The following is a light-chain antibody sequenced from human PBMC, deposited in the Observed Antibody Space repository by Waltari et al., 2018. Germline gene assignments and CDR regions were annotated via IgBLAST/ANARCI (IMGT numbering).Light chain of an antibody. CDR2: GIS. Sequence: VLSQSPGTLSLSPGEAATLFCRTSQSVTANQLAWYQQRPGQAPRLLIFGISTRVAVIPDRFVCSGSGTDFTLTISRVEPEDAATYYCQQYEQSLWTFGQGTRVEVE. V-gene: IGKV3-20*01. CDR1: QSVTANQ. CDR3: QQYEQSLWT. J-gene: IGKJ1*01.